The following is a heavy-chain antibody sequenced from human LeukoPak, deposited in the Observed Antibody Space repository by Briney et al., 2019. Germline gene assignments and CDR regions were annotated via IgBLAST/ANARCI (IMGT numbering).Heavy chain of an antibody. CDR3: ARDFRGELPDY. V-gene: IGHV1-69*04. CDR2: IIPIFGIA. Sequence: SVKVSCKASGGTFSSYAISWVRQAPGQGLEWMGRIIPIFGIANYAQKFQGRATITADKSTSTAYMELSSLRSEDTAVYYCARDFRGELPDYWGQGTLVTVSS. D-gene: IGHD1-26*01. CDR1: GGTFSSYA. J-gene: IGHJ4*02.